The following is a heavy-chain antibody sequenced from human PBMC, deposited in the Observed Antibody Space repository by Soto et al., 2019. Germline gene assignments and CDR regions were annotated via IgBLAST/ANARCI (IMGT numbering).Heavy chain of an antibody. CDR3: ARPSSGSYSDDAFDI. V-gene: IGHV4-59*08. J-gene: IGHJ3*02. CDR1: GGSISSYY. D-gene: IGHD1-26*01. Sequence: QVQLQESGPGLVKPSETLSLTCTVSGGSISSYYWSWIRQPPGKGLEWIGYIYYSGSTNYNPSLKSRVTISVDTSKNQFSLKLSSVTAADTAVYYCARPSSGSYSDDAFDIWGQGTMVTVSS. CDR2: IYYSGST.